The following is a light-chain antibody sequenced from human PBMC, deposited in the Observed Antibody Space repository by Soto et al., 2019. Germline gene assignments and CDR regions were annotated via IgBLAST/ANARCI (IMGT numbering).Light chain of an antibody. J-gene: IGKJ3*01. CDR1: QSVSSSY. Sequence: EIVLTQSPGTLSLSPGERATLSCRASQSVSSSYLAWYQQKPGQAPRLLIYGASSRATGIPDRFSGSGSGTDFTLTIRRMETEDFAVYYCQQYGSSPFTFGPATKVDIK. CDR2: GAS. CDR3: QQYGSSPFT. V-gene: IGKV3-20*01.